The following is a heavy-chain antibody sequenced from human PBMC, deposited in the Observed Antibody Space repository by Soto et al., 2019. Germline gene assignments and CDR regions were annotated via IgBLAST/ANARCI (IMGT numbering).Heavy chain of an antibody. J-gene: IGHJ6*03. CDR1: GXTFTSYG. V-gene: IGHV1-18*01. D-gene: IGHD4-17*01. Sequence: ASVKVSCTTSGXTFTSYGLSWVRQAPGQGLEWVGWISAYNGNPNYAQKLQGRVTMTTDTSTSTAYMELRSLRSDDTAVYYCARVGPTRCYYMDVWGKGTTVTVSS. CDR3: ARVGPTRCYYMDV. CDR2: ISAYNGNP.